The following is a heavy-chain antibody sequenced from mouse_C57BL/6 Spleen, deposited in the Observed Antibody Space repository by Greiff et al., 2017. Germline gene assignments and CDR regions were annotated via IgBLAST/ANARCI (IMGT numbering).Heavy chain of an antibody. D-gene: IGHD1-1*01. CDR3: AREDDYGSHWYCDV. CDR2: IHPNSGST. Sequence: QVQLQQPGAELVKPGASVKLSCKASGYTFTSYWMHWVKQRPGQGLEWIGMIHPNSGSTNYNEKFKSKATLTVDKSSSTGDMQLSSLTAEDSAVDYCAREDDYGSHWYCDVWGTGTTVTVSS. CDR1: GYTFTSYW. V-gene: IGHV1-64*01. J-gene: IGHJ1*03.